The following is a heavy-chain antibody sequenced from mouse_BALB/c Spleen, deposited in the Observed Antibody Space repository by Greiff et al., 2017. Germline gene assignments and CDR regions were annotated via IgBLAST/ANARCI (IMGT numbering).Heavy chain of an antibody. D-gene: IGHD2-1*01. V-gene: IGHV1-7*01. Sequence: QVHVKQSGAELAKPGASVKMSCKASGYTFTSYWMHWVKQRPGQGLEWIGYINPSTGYTEYNQKFKDKATLTADKSSSTAYMQLSSLTSEDSAVYYCARSSSIYYGNYDYAMDYWGQGTSVTVSS. CDR1: GYTFTSYW. CDR3: ARSSSIYYGNYDYAMDY. J-gene: IGHJ4*01. CDR2: INPSTGYT.